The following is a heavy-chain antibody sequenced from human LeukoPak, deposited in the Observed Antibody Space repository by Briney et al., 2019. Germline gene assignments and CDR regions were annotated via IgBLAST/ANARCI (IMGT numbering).Heavy chain of an antibody. CDR3: ARLGVWFGANGFDP. V-gene: IGHV4-59*12. CDR1: SGSLSSYY. CDR2: IYYSGST. J-gene: IGHJ5*02. D-gene: IGHD3-10*01. Sequence: SETLSLTCTVSSGSLSSYYWSWIPQPPGKGLEGMGYIYYSGSTNYNPSLKSRVTISVDTSKTQFSLKLSSVTAADTAVYYCARLGVWFGANGFDPWGQGTLVTVSS.